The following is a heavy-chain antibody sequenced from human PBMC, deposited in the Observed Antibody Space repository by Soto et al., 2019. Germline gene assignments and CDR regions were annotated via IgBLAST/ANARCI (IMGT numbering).Heavy chain of an antibody. D-gene: IGHD2-15*01. V-gene: IGHV1-69*13. CDR1: GGTFSSFA. CDR2: IMPMFGTT. CDR3: ARDTLVVIAATPNHFDY. J-gene: IGHJ4*02. Sequence: SVKVSCKASGGTFSSFAISWVRQAPGQGLDWMGGIMPMFGTTNYAQKFQGRVTITADESTSTAYMELSSLRSEDTAVYYCARDTLVVIAATPNHFDYWGQGTLVTVSS.